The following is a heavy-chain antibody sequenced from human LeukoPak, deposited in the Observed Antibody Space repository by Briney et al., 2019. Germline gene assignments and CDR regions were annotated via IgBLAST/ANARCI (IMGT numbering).Heavy chain of an antibody. CDR3: ARKTVTTGVDY. CDR2: ISHSGSA. V-gene: IGHV4-34*01. D-gene: IGHD4-17*01. CDR1: GGSFSGYF. J-gene: IGHJ4*02. Sequence: RASETLSLTCAVYGGSFSGYFWSWIRQPPGKGLEWIGEISHSGSANYNPSLKSRFTISVDTSKNQFSLKLTSVTAADTAVYYCARKTVTTGVDYWGQGTLVTVSS.